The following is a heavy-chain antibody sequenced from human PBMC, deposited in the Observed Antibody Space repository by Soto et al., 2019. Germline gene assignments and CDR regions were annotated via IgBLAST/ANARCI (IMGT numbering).Heavy chain of an antibody. Sequence: SETLSLSCTVSGGSISSSSYYWGWIRQPPGKGLEWIGSIYYSGSTYYNPSLKSRVTISVDTSKNQFSLRLSSVTAADTAVYYCARRRGQYCSSTSCYTFFWFDPWGQGTLVTVSS. V-gene: IGHV4-39*01. CDR2: IYYSGST. D-gene: IGHD2-2*02. J-gene: IGHJ5*02. CDR3: ARRRGQYCSSTSCYTFFWFDP. CDR1: GGSISSSSYY.